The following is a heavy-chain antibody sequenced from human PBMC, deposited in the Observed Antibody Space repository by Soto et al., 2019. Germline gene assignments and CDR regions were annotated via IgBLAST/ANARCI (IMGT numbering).Heavy chain of an antibody. J-gene: IGHJ4*02. V-gene: IGHV4-31*03. D-gene: IGHD5-18*01. Sequence: SETLSLTCTVSGDSMTSDNFYWTWIRQHPGKGLEWIGYIYNNGRTYYNPSLKSRLYISVDTSKSQFSLSLTSVTAADTALYYCVRGGNTHGHEILDYWGQGIQVTVPQ. CDR3: VRGGNTHGHEILDY. CDR1: GDSMTSDNFY. CDR2: IYNNGRT.